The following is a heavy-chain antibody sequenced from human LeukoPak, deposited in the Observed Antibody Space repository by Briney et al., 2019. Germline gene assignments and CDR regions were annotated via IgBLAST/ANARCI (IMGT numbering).Heavy chain of an antibody. V-gene: IGHV3-23*01. Sequence: HPGGTLRLSCAASGFTFSSYGMSWVRQAPGKGLEWVSAISGSGGSTYYADSVKGRFTISRDNSKNTLYLQMNSLRAEDTAVYYCAKDGVPAAMCWACDWFDPWGQGTLVTVSS. D-gene: IGHD2-2*01. CDR3: AKDGVPAAMCWACDWFDP. J-gene: IGHJ5*02. CDR1: GFTFSSYG. CDR2: ISGSGGST.